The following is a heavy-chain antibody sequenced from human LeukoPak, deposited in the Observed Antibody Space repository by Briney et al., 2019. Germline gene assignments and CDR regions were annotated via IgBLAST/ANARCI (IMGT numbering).Heavy chain of an antibody. CDR3: TRVSYYDSSGHWDY. V-gene: IGHV3-20*04. Sequence: GSLRLSCAASGFTFDDYGMSWVRQAPRKGLVWVSGINWNGGSTGYADSVKGRFTISRDNAKNSLYLQMNSLRAEDTALYYCTRVSYYDSSGHWDYWGQGTLVTVSS. CDR2: INWNGGST. D-gene: IGHD3-22*01. J-gene: IGHJ4*02. CDR1: GFTFDDYG.